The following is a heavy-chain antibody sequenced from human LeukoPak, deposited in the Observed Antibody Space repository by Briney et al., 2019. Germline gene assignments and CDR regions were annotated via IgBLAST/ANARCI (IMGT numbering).Heavy chain of an antibody. D-gene: IGHD3-3*01. V-gene: IGHV4-59*01. J-gene: IGHJ1*01. Sequence: SETLSLTCTASGGSISSYYWSWIRQPPGKGLEWIGYIYYSGSTNYNPSLKSRVTISVDTSKNQFSLKLSSVTAADTAVYYCASTFFNAEYFQHWGQGTLVTVSS. CDR2: IYYSGST. CDR1: GGSISSYY. CDR3: ASTFFNAEYFQH.